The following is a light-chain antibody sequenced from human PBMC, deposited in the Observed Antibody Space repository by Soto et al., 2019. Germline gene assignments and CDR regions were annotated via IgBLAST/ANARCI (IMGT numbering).Light chain of an antibody. CDR2: EVS. CDR1: SSDVGGYNY. V-gene: IGLV2-14*01. CDR3: SSYTSRSTHVV. Sequence: QSALTQPASVSGSPGQSITISCTGTSSDVGGYNYVSWYQQQPGKAPKLMIYEVSNRPSGVSNRFSGSKSGNTASLTISGLQAEDEADYYCSSYTSRSTHVVFGGGTKLTVL. J-gene: IGLJ2*01.